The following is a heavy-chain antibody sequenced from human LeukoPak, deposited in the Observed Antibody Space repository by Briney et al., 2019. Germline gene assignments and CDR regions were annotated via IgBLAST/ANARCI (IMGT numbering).Heavy chain of an antibody. Sequence: SETLSLTCAVYGGSFSGYYWSWIRQPPGKGLEWIGEINHSGSTNYNPSLKSRVTISVDTSKNQFSLKLSSVTAADTAVYYCARAKGTYYYDSSGYSLPGAFDIWGQGTMVTVSS. CDR1: GGSFSGYY. J-gene: IGHJ3*02. V-gene: IGHV4-34*01. CDR3: ARAKGTYYYDSSGYSLPGAFDI. D-gene: IGHD3-22*01. CDR2: INHSGST.